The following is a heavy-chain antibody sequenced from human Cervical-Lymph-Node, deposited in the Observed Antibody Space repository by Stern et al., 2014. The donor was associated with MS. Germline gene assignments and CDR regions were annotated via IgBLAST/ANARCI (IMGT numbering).Heavy chain of an antibody. Sequence: EVQLLESGGGLVQPGRSLRLSCAASGFTFDDYALHWVRQAPGKGLEGVSGISWNRGSIGYADSVKGRFTISRDNAKNSLYLQMSSLRTEDTAFYYCAKAGYDTLTGYIYYFDYWGQGTLVTVSS. D-gene: IGHD3-9*01. J-gene: IGHJ4*02. CDR3: AKAGYDTLTGYIYYFDY. V-gene: IGHV3-9*01. CDR1: GFTFDDYA. CDR2: ISWNRGSI.